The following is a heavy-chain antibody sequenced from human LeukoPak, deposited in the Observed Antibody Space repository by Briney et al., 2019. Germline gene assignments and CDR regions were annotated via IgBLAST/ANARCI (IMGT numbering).Heavy chain of an antibody. CDR1: GFTFSSYS. D-gene: IGHD3-10*01. V-gene: IGHV3-15*01. Sequence: GGSLRLSCAASGFTFSSYSMNWVRQAPGKGLEWVGRIKSKTDGGTADYAAPVKGRFTISRDDSKNTLYLQMNSLKTEDTAVYYCTTYNDKDAFNIWGQGTMVAVS. J-gene: IGHJ3*02. CDR2: IKSKTDGGTA. CDR3: TTYNDKDAFNI.